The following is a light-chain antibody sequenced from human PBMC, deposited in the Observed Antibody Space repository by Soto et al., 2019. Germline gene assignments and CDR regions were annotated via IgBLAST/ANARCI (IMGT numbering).Light chain of an antibody. J-gene: IGKJ1*01. CDR1: QSVSSN. CDR2: DAS. CDR3: QQYGSSGT. Sequence: EIVLTQSPGTLSLSPGERATLSCRASQSVSSNLAWYQQKPGQAPRLVIYDASNRATGIPDRFSGSGSGTDFTLTISRLEPEDFAVYYCQQYGSSGTFGQGTKVDIK. V-gene: IGKV3-20*01.